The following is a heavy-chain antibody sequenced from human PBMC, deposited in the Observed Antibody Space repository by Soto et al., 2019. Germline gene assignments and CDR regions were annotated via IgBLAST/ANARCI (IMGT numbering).Heavy chain of an antibody. J-gene: IGHJ6*02. CDR1: GFTFSAYA. Sequence: EAQLVESGGGLVQPGGSLKLSCAASGFTFSAYAIHWVRQASGKGLEWVARVKNKANNYATGTAASLKGRFIVSRDDSKNTAYLQMNSLEPEDTAVYYCTRLSEGEYYDYGTDIWGQGTTVTVSS. V-gene: IGHV3-73*01. CDR3: TRLSEGEYYDYGTDI. CDR2: VKNKANNYAT.